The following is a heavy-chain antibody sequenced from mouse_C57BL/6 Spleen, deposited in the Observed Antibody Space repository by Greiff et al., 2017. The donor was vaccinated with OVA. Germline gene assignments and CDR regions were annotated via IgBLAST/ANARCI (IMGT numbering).Heavy chain of an antibody. J-gene: IGHJ4*01. Sequence: VQLQQPGAELVKPGASVKMSCKASGYTFTSYWITWVKQRPGQGLEWIGDIYPGSGSTNYNEKFKSKATLNVDTSSSTAYMQLSSLPSADASAYYCARTPRNLYALYYWGQGTSVTVSS. V-gene: IGHV1-55*01. CDR1: GYTFTSYW. CDR2: IYPGSGST. D-gene: IGHD2-1*01. CDR3: ARTPRNLYALYY.